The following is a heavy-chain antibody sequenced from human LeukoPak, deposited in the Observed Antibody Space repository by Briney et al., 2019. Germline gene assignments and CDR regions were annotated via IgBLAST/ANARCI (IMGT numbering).Heavy chain of an antibody. D-gene: IGHD5-24*01. J-gene: IGHJ4*02. CDR1: GYSISGGYY. Sequence: PSETLSLTCAVSGYSISGGYYWGWIRPPPGKGLEWIGSIYHSGSTYYNPSLKSRVTISVDTSKNHYSLKLSSVTAADTGVYYCGRMGGYSDYLGQGTLATVSS. CDR2: IYHSGST. V-gene: IGHV4-38-2*01. CDR3: GRMGGYSDY.